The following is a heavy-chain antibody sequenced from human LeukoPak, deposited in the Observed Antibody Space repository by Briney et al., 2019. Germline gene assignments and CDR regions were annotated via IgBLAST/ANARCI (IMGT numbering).Heavy chain of an antibody. Sequence: GASVKVSCKASGYTFTNYGLFWVRQGPGQGLEWMGWISANTGNTKFLQNFTGRVSMTTDTATSTAYMELRNLSSVDTAVYYCARSSSGYNYRYNYGMDVWGQGTTVIVSS. V-gene: IGHV1-18*01. D-gene: IGHD5-12*01. CDR2: ISANTGNT. J-gene: IGHJ6*02. CDR1: GYTFTNYG. CDR3: ARSSSGYNYRYNYGMDV.